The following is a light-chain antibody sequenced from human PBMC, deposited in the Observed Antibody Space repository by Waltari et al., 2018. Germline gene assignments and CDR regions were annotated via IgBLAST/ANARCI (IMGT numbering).Light chain of an antibody. CDR1: SSDVGSYNR. CDR2: EVS. Sequence: QSALTQPPSVSGSPGQSVTIPCTGTSSDVGSYNRFAWYQQTPGTAPKLLIYEVSHRPSRVPDRFSGSKSGNTASLTISGLQAEDEADYYCTVYASSSTYVFGTGTKVIVL. V-gene: IGLV2-18*01. CDR3: TVYASSSTYV. J-gene: IGLJ1*01.